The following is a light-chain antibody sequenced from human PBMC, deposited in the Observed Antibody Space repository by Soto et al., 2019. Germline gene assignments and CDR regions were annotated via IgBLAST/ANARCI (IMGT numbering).Light chain of an antibody. CDR3: LQHYGYPYS. J-gene: IGKJ2*03. CDR2: GAS. V-gene: IGKV1-17*01. Sequence: DFQMTQSPSSLSASVGDRVTIICRASQGIRKDLGWYQHKPGKVPKRLIYGASRLESGVPSRFSGSGSETEFTLTISSLQPEDSGTYYCLQHYGYPYSFGQGTKVEIK. CDR1: QGIRKD.